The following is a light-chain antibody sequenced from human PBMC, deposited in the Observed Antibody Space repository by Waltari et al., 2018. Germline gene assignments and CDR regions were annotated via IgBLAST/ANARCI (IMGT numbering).Light chain of an antibody. CDR2: VNSEGRH. J-gene: IGLJ3*02. V-gene: IGLV4-69*01. Sequence: QLLLTQSPSASASLGASVKLTCTLRRWHSSYSIASHQQQPEKGRRFLMKVNSEGRHKKGDGIPDRFAGSSSGDERYPTTSSLQSDDEADYYCQTWGTGLRGVFGGGTKLTVL. CDR3: QTWGTGLRGV. CDR1: RWHSSYS.